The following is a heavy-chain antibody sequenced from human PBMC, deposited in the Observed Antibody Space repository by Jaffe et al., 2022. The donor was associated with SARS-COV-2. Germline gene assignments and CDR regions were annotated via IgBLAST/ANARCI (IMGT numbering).Heavy chain of an antibody. D-gene: IGHD6-13*01. J-gene: IGHJ6*02. Sequence: EVQLVESGGGLVKPGGSLRLSCAASGFTFSNAWMSWVRQAPGKGLEWVGRIKSKTDGGTTDYAAPVKGRFTISRDDSKNTLYLQMNSLKTEDTAVYYCTTGGAAAGSYYYYYGMDVWGQGTTVTVSS. CDR1: GFTFSNAW. CDR2: IKSKTDGGTT. V-gene: IGHV3-15*01. CDR3: TTGGAAAGSYYYYYGMDV.